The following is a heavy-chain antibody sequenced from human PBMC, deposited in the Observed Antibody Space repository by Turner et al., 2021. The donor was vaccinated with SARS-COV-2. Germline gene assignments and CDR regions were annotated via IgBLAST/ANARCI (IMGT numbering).Heavy chain of an antibody. CDR3: ARHSPELRGDFFDY. J-gene: IGHJ4*02. D-gene: IGHD1-26*01. V-gene: IGHV4-39*01. Sequence: QLQLQESGPGLVKPSATLSLTCTVAGGSSSSSSHYWGWIRQPPGKGLEWIGSIYYSGSTYNNSSVKSRVTMSVDTSKIQFSLKLTSVTAADTAVYYCARHSPELRGDFFDYWGQGTLVTVSS. CDR2: IYYSGST. CDR1: GGSSSSSSHY.